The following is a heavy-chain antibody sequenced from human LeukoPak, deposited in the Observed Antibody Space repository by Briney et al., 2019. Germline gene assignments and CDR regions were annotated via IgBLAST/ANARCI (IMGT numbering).Heavy chain of an antibody. CDR3: ASGGSGSYLLYFDY. V-gene: IGHV3-21*01. J-gene: IGHJ4*02. CDR2: ISYTSNYI. Sequence: GGSLRLSCAASGFTFSSYGMHWVRQAPGKGLEWVSSISYTSNYIYYADSVKGRFTISRDNAKTSLYLQMNSLRAEDTAVYYCASGGSGSYLLYFDYWGQGTLVTVSS. D-gene: IGHD1-26*01. CDR1: GFTFSSYG.